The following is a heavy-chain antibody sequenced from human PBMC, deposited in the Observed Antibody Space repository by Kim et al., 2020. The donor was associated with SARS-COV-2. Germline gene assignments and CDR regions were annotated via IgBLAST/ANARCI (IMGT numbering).Heavy chain of an antibody. CDR2: IWYDGSNK. CDR1: GFTFSSYG. J-gene: IGHJ4*02. D-gene: IGHD2-15*01. Sequence: GGSLRLSCAASGFTFSSYGMHWVRQAPGKGLEWVAVIWYDGSNKYYADSVKGRFTISRDNSKNTLYLQMNSLRAEDTAVYYCAKDLMVVAASSYFDYWGQGTLVTVSS. V-gene: IGHV3-33*06. CDR3: AKDLMVVAASSYFDY.